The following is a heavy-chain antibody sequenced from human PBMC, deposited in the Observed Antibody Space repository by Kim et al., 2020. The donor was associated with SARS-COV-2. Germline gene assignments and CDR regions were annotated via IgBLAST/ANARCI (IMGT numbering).Heavy chain of an antibody. J-gene: IGHJ6*02. CDR3: ARESANYYDSSGYYSIQPYYYYGMDV. CDR2: INSDGSST. Sequence: GGSLRLSCAASGFTFSSYWMHWVRQAPGKGLVWVSRINSDGSSTSYADSVKGRFTISRDNAKNTLYLQMNSLRAEETAVYYCARESANYYDSSGYYSIQPYYYYGMDVWGQGTTVTVSS. V-gene: IGHV3-74*01. CDR1: GFTFSSYW. D-gene: IGHD3-22*01.